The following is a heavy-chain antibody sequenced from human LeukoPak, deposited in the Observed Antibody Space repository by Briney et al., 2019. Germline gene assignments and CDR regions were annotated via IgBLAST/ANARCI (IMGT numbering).Heavy chain of an antibody. CDR2: IYTSGTT. J-gene: IGHJ3*02. D-gene: IGHD4-11*01. CDR3: ASRVTVTNAFDI. CDR1: GGSVSSGDYY. V-gene: IGHV4-61*02. Sequence: SETLSLTCTVSGGSVSSGDYYWSWIRQPAGKELEWIGRIYTSGTTIYNPSLQSRVTISLDISKNQVSLKLSSVTATDAAVYYCASRVTVTNAFDIWGQGTMVTVSS.